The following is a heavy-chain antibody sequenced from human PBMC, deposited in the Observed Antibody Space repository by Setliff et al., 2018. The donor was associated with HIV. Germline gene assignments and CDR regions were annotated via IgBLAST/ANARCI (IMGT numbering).Heavy chain of an antibody. V-gene: IGHV4-34*01. CDR2: INHSGST. J-gene: IGHJ5*02. CDR1: GGSFSSYY. Sequence: PSETLSLTCAVYGGSFSSYYWSWIRQPPGKGLEWIGEINHSGSTNYNPSLRSRLTMSVDTSKNQFSLKLTSLTAADTAVYYCARPTSGWSGGSRFDPWGQGTLVTV. D-gene: IGHD6-19*01. CDR3: ARPTSGWSGGSRFDP.